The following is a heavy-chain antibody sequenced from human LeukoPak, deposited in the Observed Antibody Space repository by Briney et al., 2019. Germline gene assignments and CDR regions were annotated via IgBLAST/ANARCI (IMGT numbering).Heavy chain of an antibody. CDR1: GFTVSSNY. V-gene: IGHV3-66*02. D-gene: IGHD6-13*01. J-gene: IGHJ6*03. CDR3: ATAARYYYYMDV. CDR2: IYSGGST. Sequence: GGSLRLSCAASGFTVSSNYMSWVRQAPGKGLEWVSVIYSGGSTYYADSMKGRFTISRDSSKNTLYLQMNSLRAEDTAVYYCATAARYYYYMDVWGKGTTVTVSS.